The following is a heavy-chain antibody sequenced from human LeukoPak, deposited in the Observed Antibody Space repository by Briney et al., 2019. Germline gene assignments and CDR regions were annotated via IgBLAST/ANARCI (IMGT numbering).Heavy chain of an antibody. D-gene: IGHD3-22*01. CDR1: GGTFSSYA. J-gene: IGHJ4*02. V-gene: IGHV1-69*05. Sequence: ASVKVSCKASGGTFSSYAISWVRQAPGQGLEWMGRIIPIFGTANYAQKFQGRVTITTDESTSTAYMELSSLRSEDTAVYYCATYYYDSSGYSFDYWGQGTLVTVSS. CDR2: IIPIFGTA. CDR3: ATYYYDSSGYSFDY.